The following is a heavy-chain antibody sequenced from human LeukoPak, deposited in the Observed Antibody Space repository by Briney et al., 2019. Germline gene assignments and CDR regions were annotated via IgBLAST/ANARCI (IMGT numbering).Heavy chain of an antibody. Sequence: GGSLRLPCAASGFTFSNFGMHCVRQAPGKGLEWVGRISSDGTTKYYADSVKGRVTISRDNSKNTLFLQMNSLRTEDTGVYYCASGYPPRTALTLPFDYWGQGTLVTVPS. J-gene: IGHJ4*02. V-gene: IGHV3-30*03. CDR3: ASGYPPRTALTLPFDY. D-gene: IGHD2-21*02. CDR1: GFTFSNFG. CDR2: ISSDGTTK.